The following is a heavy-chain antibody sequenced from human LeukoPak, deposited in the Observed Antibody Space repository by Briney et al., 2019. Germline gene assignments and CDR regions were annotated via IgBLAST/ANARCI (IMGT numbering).Heavy chain of an antibody. V-gene: IGHV1-2*02. Sequence: GASVKVSCKAAGYTFTGYFMHWVRQAPGQGLEWMGWINPNSGGTNYAQKFQGRVTMTRDTSINTAYMELSRLRSDDTAVYYCARVSCSSTSCYTEGIDYWGQGTLVTVSS. D-gene: IGHD2-2*01. CDR3: ARVSCSSTSCYTEGIDY. CDR1: GYTFTGYF. J-gene: IGHJ4*02. CDR2: INPNSGGT.